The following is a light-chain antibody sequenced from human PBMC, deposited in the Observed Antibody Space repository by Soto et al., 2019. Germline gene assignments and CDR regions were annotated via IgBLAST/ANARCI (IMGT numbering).Light chain of an antibody. Sequence: EIVLTQSPATLSLSPGERATLSCRASQSVNSYLAWYQQKPGQAPRVLVYDASTRATGIPARFSGSGSGTDFTLTISSLEPEDFAVYYCQQRSNWPLTFGGGTKVEIK. CDR1: QSVNSY. CDR3: QQRSNWPLT. J-gene: IGKJ4*01. CDR2: DAS. V-gene: IGKV3-11*01.